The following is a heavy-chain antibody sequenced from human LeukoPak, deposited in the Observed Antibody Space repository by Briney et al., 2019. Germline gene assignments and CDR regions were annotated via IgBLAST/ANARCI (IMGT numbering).Heavy chain of an antibody. CDR1: GFTFSKYW. CDR3: ARDRVGLWPSCYYYGMDV. J-gene: IGHJ6*02. D-gene: IGHD3-10*01. V-gene: IGHV3-74*01. Sequence: GGSLRLSCAASGFTFSKYWMHWVRQAPGKGLVWVSRINSDGSSITYADSVKGRFTISRDNAKNTLYLQMNSLRAEDTAVYYCARDRVGLWPSCYYYGMDVWGQGTTVTVSS. CDR2: INSDGSSI.